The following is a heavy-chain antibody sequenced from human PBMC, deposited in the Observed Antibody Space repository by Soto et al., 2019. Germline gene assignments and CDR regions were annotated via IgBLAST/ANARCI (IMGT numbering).Heavy chain of an antibody. D-gene: IGHD1-1*01. Sequence: ASETLSLTCNVSGFAISRGYYWSWVRQPPGKGLEWIGSIYPSVSSYHNPSLESRLTLSIDTSKNQFTLKLASVTAADTALYYCAREKVGTTFFDNWGQGT. CDR3: AREKVGTTFFDN. J-gene: IGHJ4*02. V-gene: IGHV4-38-2*02. CDR2: IYPSVSS. CDR1: GFAISRGYY.